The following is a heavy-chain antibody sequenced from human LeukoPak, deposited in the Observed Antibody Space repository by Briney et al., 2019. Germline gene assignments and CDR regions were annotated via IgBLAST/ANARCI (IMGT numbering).Heavy chain of an antibody. D-gene: IGHD4-17*01. CDR3: GTWTTVASYFDY. Sequence: TGGSLRLSCAASGFTFSTYSMNWVRQAPGKGLEWVPSISSSSTYIYYADSVKGRFTISRDNAKNSLYLQMNSLRAEDTAVYYCGTWTTVASYFDYWGQGTLVTVSS. V-gene: IGHV3-21*06. CDR2: ISSSSTYI. J-gene: IGHJ4*02. CDR1: GFTFSTYS.